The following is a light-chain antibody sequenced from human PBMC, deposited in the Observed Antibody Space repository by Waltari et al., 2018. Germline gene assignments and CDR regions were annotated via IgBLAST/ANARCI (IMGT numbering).Light chain of an antibody. Sequence: QSALTQPPSASGSPGQSVTISCTGTSSDVGAYKYVSWYQQHPGKAPKLLIYEVSKRASGVPDRFSGSKSGNTASLTVSGLQAEDEADYCASRGASKVFGGGTKLTVL. CDR1: SSDVGAYKY. J-gene: IGLJ2*01. CDR2: EVS. V-gene: IGLV2-8*01. CDR3: ASRGASKV.